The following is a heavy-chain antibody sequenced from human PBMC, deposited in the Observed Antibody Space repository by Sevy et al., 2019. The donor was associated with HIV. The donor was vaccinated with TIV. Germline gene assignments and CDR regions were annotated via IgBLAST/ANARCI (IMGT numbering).Heavy chain of an antibody. CDR2: ISKDGVEK. D-gene: IGHD1-26*01. CDR1: GFTFSNNW. Sequence: GGALRLSCAASGFTFSNNWMSWVRQAPGKGLEWVATISKDGVEKDYVDSVKGRFTIARDNAKNSLYLQMYSLTADDTAVYYSAREGWEPVGIHDAFDIWGLGTMVTVSS. V-gene: IGHV3-7*03. CDR3: AREGWEPVGIHDAFDI. J-gene: IGHJ3*02.